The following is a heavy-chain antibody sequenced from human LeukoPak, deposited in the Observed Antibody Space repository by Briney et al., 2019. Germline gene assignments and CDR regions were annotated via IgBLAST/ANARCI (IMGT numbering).Heavy chain of an antibody. J-gene: IGHJ4*02. CDR3: ARENYYDGSGSPSASAPVDH. CDR1: GFTFSNYW. Sequence: GGSLRLSCAASGFTFSNYWMTWVRQAPGKGLEWVANINRDGSERYYVDSVKGRFTISRDDAKSSLYLQMNSLRADDTAVYYCARENYYDGSGSPSASAPVDHWGQGTLVTVSS. V-gene: IGHV3-7*03. D-gene: IGHD3-22*01. CDR2: INRDGSER.